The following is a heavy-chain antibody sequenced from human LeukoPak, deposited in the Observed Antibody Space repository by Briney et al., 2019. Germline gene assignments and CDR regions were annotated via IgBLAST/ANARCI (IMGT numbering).Heavy chain of an antibody. V-gene: IGHV1-2*02. D-gene: IGHD3-10*01. J-gene: IGHJ4*02. Sequence: GASVKVSCKASGYTFTGYYMHWVRQAPGQGLEWMGWINPNSGGTNHAQKFQGRVTMTRDTSISTAYMELSRLRSDDTAMYYCARVLSRSSYSSGSYYQDYWGQGTLVTVSS. CDR3: ARVLSRSSYSSGSYYQDY. CDR1: GYTFTGYY. CDR2: INPNSGGT.